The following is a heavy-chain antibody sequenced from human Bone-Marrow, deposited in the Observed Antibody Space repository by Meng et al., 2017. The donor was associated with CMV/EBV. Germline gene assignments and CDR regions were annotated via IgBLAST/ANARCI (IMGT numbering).Heavy chain of an antibody. J-gene: IGHJ4*02. CDR1: GFTFSGYA. CDR2: LDGGANNE. Sequence: GESLKISCAASGFTFSGYAMTWVRQAPGRGLEWGSSLDGGANNEHYADSVKGRFTISRDKSRNTLDLQMNGLTANDAAVYYCAKNSGDCDGDCYNSGLWPYFDYWGQGILVTVSS. V-gene: IGHV3-23*01. CDR3: AKNSGDCDGDCYNSGLWPYFDY. D-gene: IGHD2-21*01.